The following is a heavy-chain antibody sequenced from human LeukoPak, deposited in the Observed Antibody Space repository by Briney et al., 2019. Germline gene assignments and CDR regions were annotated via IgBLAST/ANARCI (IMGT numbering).Heavy chain of an antibody. Sequence: PGGSLRLSCAASGFTFSSYWMNWVRHAPGKGLVWVSRIASDGSSTTYADSVKDRFSISRDNAKNTLYLQMNSLRVEDTAVYYCARGRPHGNDYWGQGTLVTVSS. CDR3: ARGRPHGNDY. D-gene: IGHD4-23*01. V-gene: IGHV3-74*01. CDR2: IASDGSST. J-gene: IGHJ4*02. CDR1: GFTFSSYW.